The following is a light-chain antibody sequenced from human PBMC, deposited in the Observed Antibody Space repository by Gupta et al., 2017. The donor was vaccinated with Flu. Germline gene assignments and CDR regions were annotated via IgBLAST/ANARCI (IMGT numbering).Light chain of an antibody. CDR1: KLGDKY. CDR2: QDS. V-gene: IGLV3-1*01. J-gene: IGLJ3*02. CDR3: QAWDSSTGGV. Sequence: PGQTASITCSGDKLGDKYACWYQQKPGQSPVLVIYQDSKRPSGIPERFSGSNSGNTATLTISGTQAMDEADYYCQAWDSSTGGVFGGGTKLTVL.